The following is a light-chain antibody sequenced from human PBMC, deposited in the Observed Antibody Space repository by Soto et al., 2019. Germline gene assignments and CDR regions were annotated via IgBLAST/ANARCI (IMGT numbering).Light chain of an antibody. V-gene: IGKV3-20*01. CDR1: PSISSSY. CDR2: GAS. J-gene: IGKJ1*01. CDR3: HQYGSSSWT. Sequence: ETVLTQSPGTLSLSQGKRATLSCRASPSISSSYLAWYQQRPGQAPRLLIYGASSRATSTPDRFSSSGSGTEFTLTISRLEPEDFAVYYCHQYGSSSWTFGQGTKVDIK.